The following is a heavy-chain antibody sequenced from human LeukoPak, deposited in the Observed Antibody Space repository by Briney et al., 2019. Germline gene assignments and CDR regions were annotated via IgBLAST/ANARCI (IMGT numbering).Heavy chain of an antibody. J-gene: IGHJ4*02. CDR2: FDPEDGET. V-gene: IGHV1-24*01. CDR3: ARDWAGYSSV. D-gene: IGHD4-11*01. CDR1: GYTLTELS. Sequence: ASVKVSCKVSGYTLTELSMHWVRQAPGKGLEWMGGFDPEDGETIYAQKFQGRVTITTDESTSTAYMELSSLRSEDTAVYYCARDWAGYSSVWGQGTLVTVSS.